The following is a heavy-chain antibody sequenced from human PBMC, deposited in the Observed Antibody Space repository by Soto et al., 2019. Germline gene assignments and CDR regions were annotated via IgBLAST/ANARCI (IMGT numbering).Heavy chain of an antibody. Sequence: GGSLRLSCAASGFTFSSYAMHWVRQAPGKGLEWVAVISYDGSNKYYADSVKGRLTNSRDNSKNTLYLQMNSLRAEDTAVYYCARCITIYTNYGMDVWGQGTTVTVSS. V-gene: IGHV3-30-3*01. J-gene: IGHJ6*02. CDR3: ARCITIYTNYGMDV. D-gene: IGHD3-3*01. CDR1: GFTFSSYA. CDR2: ISYDGSNK.